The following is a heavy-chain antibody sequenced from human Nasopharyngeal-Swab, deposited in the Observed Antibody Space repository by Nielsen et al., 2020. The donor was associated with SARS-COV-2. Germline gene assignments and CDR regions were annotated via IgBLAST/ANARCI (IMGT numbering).Heavy chain of an antibody. CDR1: GGTLNGFH. V-gene: IGHV4-34*01. J-gene: IGHJ5*02. CDR2: INDRGSG. D-gene: IGHD2-15*01. CDR3: ARDWGGGSRNWFDP. Sequence: SQTLSLTCVVFGGTLNGFHWKWIRQTPGKGLEWIGEINDRGSGNYNPSLRSRVTISAGTSNIQFSLKLNSVTAADTAVYYCARDWGGGSRNWFDPWGQGTLVTVSS.